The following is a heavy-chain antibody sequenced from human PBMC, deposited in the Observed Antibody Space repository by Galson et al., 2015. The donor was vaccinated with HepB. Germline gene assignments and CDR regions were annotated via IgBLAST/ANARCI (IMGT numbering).Heavy chain of an antibody. Sequence: QSGAEVKKPGESLKISCKGSGYSFTSYWIGWVRQMPGKGLEWMGIIYPGDSDTRYSPSFQGQVTISADKSISTAYLQWSSLKASDTAMYYCARQTATTVVTPDRVGDAFDIWGQGTMVTVSS. J-gene: IGHJ3*02. CDR3: ARQTATTVVTPDRVGDAFDI. CDR1: GYSFTSYW. CDR2: IYPGDSDT. V-gene: IGHV5-51*01. D-gene: IGHD4-23*01.